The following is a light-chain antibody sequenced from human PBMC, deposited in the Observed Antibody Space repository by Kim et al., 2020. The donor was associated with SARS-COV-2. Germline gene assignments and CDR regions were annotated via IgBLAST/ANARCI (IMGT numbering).Light chain of an antibody. J-gene: IGKJ1*01. V-gene: IGKV1-27*01. CDR3: QKYNGAPWT. Sequence: GSVGDRVTIPCRASQGINNDLAWYQQKPGKVPNRLIYGASALQSGVPSRFSGRGSGTDFTLTISSLQPEDVAIYYCQKYNGAPWTFGQGTKVDIK. CDR2: GAS. CDR1: QGINND.